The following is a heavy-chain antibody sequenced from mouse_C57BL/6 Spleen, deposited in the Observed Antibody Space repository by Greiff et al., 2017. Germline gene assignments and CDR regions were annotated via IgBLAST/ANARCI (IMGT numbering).Heavy chain of an antibody. Sequence: EVHLVESGPALVKPSQTVSLTCTVTGYSITNGNHWWNWIRQVSGSKLEWIGYISSSGSTDSNPSLKSRISITRDTSKNQLFLQLNSVTTEDIATYYCARGLTTVVAKGFAYWGQGTLVTVSA. CDR3: ARGLTTVVAKGFAY. CDR2: ISSSGST. CDR1: GYSITNGNHW. J-gene: IGHJ3*01. D-gene: IGHD1-1*01. V-gene: IGHV3-4*01.